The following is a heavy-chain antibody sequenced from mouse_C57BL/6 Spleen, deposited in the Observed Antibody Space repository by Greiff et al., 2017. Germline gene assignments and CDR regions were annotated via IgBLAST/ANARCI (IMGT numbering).Heavy chain of an antibody. J-gene: IGHJ2*01. CDR1: GYAFSRSW. CDR3: AVYGNYDCDY. CDR2: IYPGDGDT. Sequence: QVQLQQSGPELVKPGASVKISCKASGYAFSRSWLNWVKQRPGKGLEWIGRIYPGDGDTNYSGKFKGKATLTADKSSSTAYMQLSSLTSEDAAVYFSAVYGNYDCDYWGQGTTRTVSA. V-gene: IGHV1-82*01. D-gene: IGHD2-1*01.